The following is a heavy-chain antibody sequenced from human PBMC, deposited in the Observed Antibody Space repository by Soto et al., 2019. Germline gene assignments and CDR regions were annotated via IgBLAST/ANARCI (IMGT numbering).Heavy chain of an antibody. CDR3: ARDQYCSVSTCYRSLDV. CDR1: GDTFITHT. D-gene: IGHD2-15*01. Sequence: QVQLLQSGSLLKRPGSSVKISCQASGDTFITHTLTWVRQAPGQGPEWVGRIIPLLGMTDYAQRFQGRVTLTAHKYTTTAYMVLCSLTSEDTAIYYFARDQYCSVSTCYRSLDVWGTGTALTVSS. CDR2: IIPLLGMT. J-gene: IGHJ6*03. V-gene: IGHV1-69*04.